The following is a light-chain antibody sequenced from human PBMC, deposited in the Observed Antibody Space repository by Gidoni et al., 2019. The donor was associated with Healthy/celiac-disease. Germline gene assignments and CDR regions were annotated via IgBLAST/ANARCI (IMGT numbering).Light chain of an antibody. Sequence: QSVLTKPPSVSGAPGHRVTISCTGSSSNIRAGYGVHWYQQLPGTAPKLRIYGNSHRPSGVPDRFSGSKSSTSASLAITGLQAGDEADYYCQSYDSSLVFGGGTKLTVL. CDR1: SSNIRAGYG. CDR3: QSYDSSLV. V-gene: IGLV1-40*01. J-gene: IGLJ2*01. CDR2: GNS.